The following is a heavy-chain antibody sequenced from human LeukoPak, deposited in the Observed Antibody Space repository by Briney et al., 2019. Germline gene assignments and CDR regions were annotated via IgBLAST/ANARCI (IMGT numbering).Heavy chain of an antibody. D-gene: IGHD2-2*01. CDR2: IYYSGST. CDR1: GGSISSYY. V-gene: IGHV4-59*01. CDR3: GGNTAPVPAAN. Sequence: PSETLSLTCTVSGGSISSYYWSCIRQPTGKGLEWIGYIYYSGSTNYNPSPKSRVTISVDTSKNQFYLKLRSVTAADTAVYYCGGNTAPVPAANWGQGTLVTVSS. J-gene: IGHJ4*02.